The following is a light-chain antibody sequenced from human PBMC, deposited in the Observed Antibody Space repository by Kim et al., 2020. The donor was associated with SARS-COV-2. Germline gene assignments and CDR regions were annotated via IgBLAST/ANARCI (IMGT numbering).Light chain of an antibody. V-gene: IGLV8-61*01. CDR2: NTN. CDR1: TGAVSSSFY. Sequence: GGTVTLTCGFSTGAVSSSFYACWYQLTPGQAPRTLIYNTNNRSSGVPDRFSGSILGTKAALTLTGAQADDESDYYCLLHMSGGNWVFGGGTQLTVL. CDR3: LLHMSGGNWV. J-gene: IGLJ3*02.